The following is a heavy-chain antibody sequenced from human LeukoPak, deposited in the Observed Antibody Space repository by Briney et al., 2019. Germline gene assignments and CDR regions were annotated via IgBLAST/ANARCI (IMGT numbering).Heavy chain of an antibody. Sequence: SETLSLTCTVSRGSISSSSYYWGWIRQPPGKGLEWIGSIYYSGSTYFNPSLKSRVTISVDTSKNQFSLKLSSVTAADPAVYYCARDLYSSRTNDAFVIWGQGTMVTVSS. CDR1: RGSISSSSYY. CDR3: ARDLYSSRTNDAFVI. V-gene: IGHV4-39*07. D-gene: IGHD6-13*01. J-gene: IGHJ3*02. CDR2: IYYSGST.